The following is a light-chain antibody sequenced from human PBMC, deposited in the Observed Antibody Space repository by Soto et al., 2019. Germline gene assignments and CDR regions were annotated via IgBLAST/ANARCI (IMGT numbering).Light chain of an antibody. V-gene: IGLV8-61*01. J-gene: IGLJ2*01. CDR3: VLYMGSGISV. CDR1: SGSVSASYY. Sequence: QTVVTQEPSFSVSPGGTVTLTCGLSSGSVSASYYPSWYQQTPGQAPHTLIYSTSTRSSGVPDRFSGSILGNKAALTITGAQADDESDYYCVLYMGSGISVFGGGTKLTVL. CDR2: STS.